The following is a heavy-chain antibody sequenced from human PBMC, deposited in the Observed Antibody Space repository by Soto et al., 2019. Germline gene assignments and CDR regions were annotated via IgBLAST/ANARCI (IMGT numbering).Heavy chain of an antibody. Sequence: SETLSLTCTVSGGSISSYYWSWIRQPPGKGLEWIGYIYYSGSTNYNPSLKSRVTISVDTSKNHFSLKLSSVTAADTAVYYCAREFGDCSSTSCYDAFDIWGQGTMVTVSS. D-gene: IGHD2-2*01. CDR1: GGSISSYY. CDR3: AREFGDCSSTSCYDAFDI. CDR2: IYYSGST. J-gene: IGHJ3*02. V-gene: IGHV4-59*01.